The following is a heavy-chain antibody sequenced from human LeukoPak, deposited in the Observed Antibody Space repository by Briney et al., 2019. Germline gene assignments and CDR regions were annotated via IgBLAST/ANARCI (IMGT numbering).Heavy chain of an antibody. D-gene: IGHD4-17*01. Sequence: SVKVSCKASGGTFSRYAISWVRQAPGQGLEWMGRIIPILGIANYAQKFQGRVTITADKSTSTAYMELSSLRSEDTAVYYCARGGGTVTPIFDYWGQGTLVTVSS. J-gene: IGHJ4*02. CDR1: GGTFSRYA. CDR3: ARGGGTVTPIFDY. V-gene: IGHV1-69*04. CDR2: IIPILGIA.